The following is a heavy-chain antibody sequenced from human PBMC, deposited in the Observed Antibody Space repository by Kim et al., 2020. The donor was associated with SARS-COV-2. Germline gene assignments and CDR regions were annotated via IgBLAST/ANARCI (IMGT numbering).Heavy chain of an antibody. CDR2: INPSGGST. D-gene: IGHD3-10*01. CDR1: GYTFTSYY. Sequence: ASVKVSCKASGYTFTSYYMHWVRQAPGQGLEWMGIINPSGGSTSYAQKFQGRVTMTRDTSTSTAYMELSSLRSEDMAVYYCARAWGSENYYYYGMDVWGQGTTVTVSS. CDR3: ARAWGSENYYYYGMDV. J-gene: IGHJ6*02. V-gene: IGHV1-46*01.